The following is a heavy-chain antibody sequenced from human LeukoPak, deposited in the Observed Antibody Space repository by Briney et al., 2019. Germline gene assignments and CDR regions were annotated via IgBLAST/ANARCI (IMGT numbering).Heavy chain of an antibody. Sequence: PGGSLRLSCAASGFTFGSYAMSWVRQAPGKGLEWVSFISPSGDRTSNADSVEGRFTISRDNPRNMLYLQMNSLRGEDTAVYYCAIMHGYYDGSGYWVQWGQGTLVTVSS. D-gene: IGHD3-22*01. V-gene: IGHV3-23*01. CDR3: AIMHGYYDGSGYWVQ. CDR2: ISPSGDRT. CDR1: GFTFGSYA. J-gene: IGHJ4*02.